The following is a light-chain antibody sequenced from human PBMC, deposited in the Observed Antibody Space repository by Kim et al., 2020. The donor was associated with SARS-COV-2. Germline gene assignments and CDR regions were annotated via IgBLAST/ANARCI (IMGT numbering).Light chain of an antibody. J-gene: IGKJ4*01. Sequence: SLYPGESATLSCRASQSVSSYLAWYQQKPGQAPRLLIYDASNRATGIPARFSGSGSGTDFTLTISSLEPEDFAVYYCQQRSNWVTFGGGTKVDIK. V-gene: IGKV3-11*01. CDR3: QQRSNWVT. CDR1: QSVSSY. CDR2: DAS.